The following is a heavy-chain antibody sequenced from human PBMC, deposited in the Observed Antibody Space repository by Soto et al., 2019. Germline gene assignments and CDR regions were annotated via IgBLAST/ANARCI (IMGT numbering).Heavy chain of an antibody. V-gene: IGHV3-53*01. CDR2: IYSIGPT. J-gene: IGHJ4*02. CDR3: AKRRGAGGHFDY. D-gene: IGHD2-15*01. CDR1: GFTISNNY. Sequence: PGGSLRLSCAASGFTISNNYMNWVRQAPGKGLEWVSVIYSIGPTYYADSVKGRFTISRDNSKNTLYLQMNSLTAEDTAVYFCAKRRGAGGHFDYWGQGALVTVSS.